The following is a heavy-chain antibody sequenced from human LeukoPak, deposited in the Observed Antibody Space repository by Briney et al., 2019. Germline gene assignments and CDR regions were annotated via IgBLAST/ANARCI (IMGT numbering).Heavy chain of an antibody. J-gene: IGHJ5*02. D-gene: IGHD6-19*01. CDR2: ISGSGGST. V-gene: IGHV3-23*01. CDR1: GFTFNSYA. CDR3: AKGSSGWYRNWFDP. Sequence: GGSLRLSCAASGFTFNSYAMSWVRQAPGKGLEWVSAISGSGGSTYYADSVKGRFTISRDNSKNTLYLQMNSLRAEDTAVYYCAKGSSGWYRNWFDPWGQGTLVTVSS.